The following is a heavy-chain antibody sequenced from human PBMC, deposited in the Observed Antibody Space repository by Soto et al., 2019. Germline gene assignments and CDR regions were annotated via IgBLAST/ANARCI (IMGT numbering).Heavy chain of an antibody. CDR2: IRGSDTST. CDR3: AKDRGDIAVLPPAKARYSSYGMDV. D-gene: IGHD2-2*01. Sequence: GVSLRLSXAVSGCTFRSYAMSWVRQAPGKGLEWVSFIRGSDTSTYYADSARGRFSISRDNSKNMLYRQMNSLRAEDTAIYYCAKDRGDIAVLPPAKARYSSYGMDVWGQGTTVTISS. V-gene: IGHV3-23*01. CDR1: GCTFRSYA. J-gene: IGHJ6*02.